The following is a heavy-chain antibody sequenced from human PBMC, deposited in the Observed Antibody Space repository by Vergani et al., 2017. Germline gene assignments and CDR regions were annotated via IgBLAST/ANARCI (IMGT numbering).Heavy chain of an antibody. V-gene: IGHV4-34*01. J-gene: IGHJ4*02. CDR2: INHSGST. Sequence: QVQLQQWGAGLLKPSETLSLTCAVYGGSFSGYYWSWIRQPPGKGLEWIGEINHSGSTNYNPSLKSRVTISVDTSKNQFSLKLNSVTAADTAVYYCARVADVDTAMVGFDYWGQGTLVTVSS. CDR3: ARVADVDTAMVGFDY. D-gene: IGHD5-18*01. CDR1: GGSFSGYY.